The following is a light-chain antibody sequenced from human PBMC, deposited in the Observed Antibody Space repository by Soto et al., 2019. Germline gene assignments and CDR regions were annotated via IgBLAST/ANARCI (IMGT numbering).Light chain of an antibody. CDR2: AAF. Sequence: DIQMTQSPSSLSASVGDRVTVTCRASQSISSYLNWYQQKPGRAPKLLIYAAFSLQDGVPSRFSGSGSGTHFSLTISSLQPEDFATYYCQQSYTTPLTFGGGTKVDI. J-gene: IGKJ4*01. V-gene: IGKV1-39*01. CDR3: QQSYTTPLT. CDR1: QSISSY.